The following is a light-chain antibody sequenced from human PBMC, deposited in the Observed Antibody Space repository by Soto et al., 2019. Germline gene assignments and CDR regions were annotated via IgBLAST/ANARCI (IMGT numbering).Light chain of an antibody. J-gene: IGKJ5*01. V-gene: IGKV1-5*03. Sequence: DIQMTQSPSTLSGSVRDRVTITCRASHTISSWLAWYQQKPGKAPKLLIYKASTLKSGVPSRFSGSGSGTEFTLTISSLQPEDFATYFCQQGYSTPPITFGQGTRLEIK. CDR2: KAS. CDR1: HTISSW. CDR3: QQGYSTPPIT.